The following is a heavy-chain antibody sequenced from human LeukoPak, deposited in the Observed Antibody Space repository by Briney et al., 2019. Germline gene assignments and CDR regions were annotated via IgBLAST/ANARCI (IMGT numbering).Heavy chain of an antibody. CDR2: INHSGST. D-gene: IGHD6-19*01. V-gene: IGHV4-34*01. CDR1: GGSFSGYY. Sequence: SETLSLTCAVYGGSFSGYYWSWIRQPPGKGLEWIGEINHSGSTNYNPSLKSRVTISVDTSKNQFSLKLSSVTAADTAVYYCARAGSGWYNWFDPWGRGTLVTVSS. CDR3: ARAGSGWYNWFDP. J-gene: IGHJ5*02.